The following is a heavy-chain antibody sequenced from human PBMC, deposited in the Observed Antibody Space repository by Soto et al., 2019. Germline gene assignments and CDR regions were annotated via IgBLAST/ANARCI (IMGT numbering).Heavy chain of an antibody. D-gene: IGHD1-26*01. V-gene: IGHV4-30-4*01. CDR2: IYYSGST. Sequence: SETLSLTCTVSGGSISSGDYYWSWIRQPPGKGLEWIGYIYYSGSTYYNPSLKSRVTISVDTSKNQFSLKLSSVTAADTAGYYCARDRGGSCFFDYGGQGTLVTVSS. J-gene: IGHJ4*02. CDR3: ARDRGGSCFFDY. CDR1: GGSISSGDYY.